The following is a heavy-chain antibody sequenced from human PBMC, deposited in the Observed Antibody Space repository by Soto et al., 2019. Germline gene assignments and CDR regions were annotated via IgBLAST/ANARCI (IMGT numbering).Heavy chain of an antibody. CDR3: ARDGARGENYYYYGMDV. V-gene: IGHV1-18*01. CDR1: GYTFTNYG. CDR2: ISAYNGNT. D-gene: IGHD3-16*01. J-gene: IGHJ6*02. Sequence: QVQLVQSGAEVKKPGASVKVSCKASGYTFTNYGISWVRQAPGQGLEWMGWISAYNGNTNYAQKVQGRVTMTTDTSTSTAYMELRGLRSDDTAVYYCARDGARGENYYYYGMDVWGQGTTVTVSS.